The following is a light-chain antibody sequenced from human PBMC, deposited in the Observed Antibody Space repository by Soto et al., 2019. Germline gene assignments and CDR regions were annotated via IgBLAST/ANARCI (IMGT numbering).Light chain of an antibody. Sequence: DIPMTQSPSSLSAFVGDRVTITCRASQRISNYLNWYQQKPGKAPKLLIYKASTLKSGVPSRFSGSGSGTEFTLTISSLQPDDFATYYCQHYNSYSEAFGQGTKVDIK. J-gene: IGKJ1*01. CDR2: KAS. V-gene: IGKV1-5*03. CDR1: QRISNY. CDR3: QHYNSYSEA.